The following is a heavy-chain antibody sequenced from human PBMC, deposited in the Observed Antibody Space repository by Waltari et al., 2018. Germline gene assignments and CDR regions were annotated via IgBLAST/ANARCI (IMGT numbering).Heavy chain of an antibody. V-gene: IGHV4-31*03. CDR3: ARTPEGDYVDY. J-gene: IGHJ4*02. Sequence: QVQLQESGPGLVKPSQTLSLTCTVSGGSISSGGYYWSWIRQHPGKGLEWIGEINQSGSTNYNPSLKSRVTISVDTSKNQFSLKLSSVTAADTAVYYCARTPEGDYVDYWGQGTLVTVSS. CDR2: INQSGST. CDR1: GGSISSGGYY.